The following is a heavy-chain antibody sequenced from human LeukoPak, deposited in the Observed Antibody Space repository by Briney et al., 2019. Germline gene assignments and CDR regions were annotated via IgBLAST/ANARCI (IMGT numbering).Heavy chain of an antibody. Sequence: SETLSLTCAVYGGSFSGYYWSWIRQPPGKGLEWIGEINHSGSTNYNPSLKSRVTISVDTSKNQFSLKLSSVTAADTAVYYCARGPNAFDIWGQGTMVTVPS. CDR3: ARGPNAFDI. CDR2: INHSGST. CDR1: GGSFSGYY. J-gene: IGHJ3*02. V-gene: IGHV4-34*01.